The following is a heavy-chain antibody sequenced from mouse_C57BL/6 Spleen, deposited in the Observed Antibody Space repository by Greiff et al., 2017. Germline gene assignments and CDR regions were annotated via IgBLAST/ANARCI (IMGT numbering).Heavy chain of an antibody. CDR1: GYTFTSYG. Sequence: VQVVESGAELARPGASVKLSCKASGYTFTSYGISWVKQRTGQGLEWIGEIYPRSGNTYYNEKFKGKATLTADKSSSTAYMELRSLTSEDSAVYFCARSGSGIPFDYWGQGTTLTVSS. CDR2: IYPRSGNT. CDR3: ARSGSGIPFDY. J-gene: IGHJ2*01. D-gene: IGHD3-2*02. V-gene: IGHV1-81*01.